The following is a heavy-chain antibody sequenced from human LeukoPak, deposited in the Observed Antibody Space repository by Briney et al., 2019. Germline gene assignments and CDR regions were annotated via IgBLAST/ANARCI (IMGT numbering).Heavy chain of an antibody. Sequence: PSETLSLTCAVFGGSFSGYYWSWIRQPPGKGLEWIGDINRSGATNYNPSLKSRVTISVDTSKNQFSLKVNSVTAADTAVYFCTYGDRKFDYWGQGPLVNVSS. CDR1: GGSFSGYY. J-gene: IGHJ4*02. CDR2: INRSGAT. CDR3: TYGDRKFDY. V-gene: IGHV4-34*01. D-gene: IGHD4-17*01.